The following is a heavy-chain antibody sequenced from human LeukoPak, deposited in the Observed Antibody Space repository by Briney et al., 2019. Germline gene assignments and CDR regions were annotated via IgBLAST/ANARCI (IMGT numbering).Heavy chain of an antibody. Sequence: SETLSLTCTVTGASISSHYWCWIRQPPGKGLEWIGYIHDSGGTNYNPSLKSRLTISVDTSKKQFSLKLSSVTAGDTAVYYCARLSNNRVCGGGSCYSIAHLDYWGQGILVTVSS. CDR2: IHDSGGT. V-gene: IGHV4-59*08. CDR1: GASISSHY. J-gene: IGHJ4*02. CDR3: ARLSNNRVCGGGSCYSIAHLDY. D-gene: IGHD2-15*01.